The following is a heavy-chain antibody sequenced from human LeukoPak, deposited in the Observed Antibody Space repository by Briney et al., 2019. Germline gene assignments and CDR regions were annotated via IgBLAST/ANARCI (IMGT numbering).Heavy chain of an antibody. CDR2: IAYDGSNK. J-gene: IGHJ6*02. V-gene: IGHV3-30*18. Sequence: PGRSLRLSCAASGFTFSSYGMHWVRQAPGKGLEWVAVIAYDGSNKYYGDSVKGRFTISRDNSKNTLYLQMDSLRGEDTAVYCCAKDLGIEGYYFGMDVWGQGTTVTASS. D-gene: IGHD7-27*01. CDR3: AKDLGIEGYYFGMDV. CDR1: GFTFSSYG.